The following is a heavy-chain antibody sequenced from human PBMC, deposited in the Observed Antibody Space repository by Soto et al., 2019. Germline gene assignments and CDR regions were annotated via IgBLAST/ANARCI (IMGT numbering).Heavy chain of an antibody. Sequence: QVPLVESGGGVVQPGRSLRLSCAASGFAFSNYGMHWVRQAPGKGLEWVAVVWYDGSKKYYTDSVKGRFTISRDNSKNTLYLQMNSLRAEDTAVYYCATEYDYWGQGTLVTVSS. CDR2: VWYDGSKK. CDR3: ATEYDY. V-gene: IGHV3-33*01. J-gene: IGHJ4*02. CDR1: GFAFSNYG.